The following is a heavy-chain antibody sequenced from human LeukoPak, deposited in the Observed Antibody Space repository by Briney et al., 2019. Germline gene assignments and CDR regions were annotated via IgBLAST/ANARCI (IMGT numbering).Heavy chain of an antibody. CDR3: ARGWFGGTTTFYGMDV. CDR1: EYSSTSYW. V-gene: IGHV5-51*01. D-gene: IGHD3-10*01. Sequence: GESLKISCKGSEYSSTSYWIGWVRQMPGKGLEWMGIIYPGDSDTRYSPSFQGQVTISADKSISTAYLQWSSLKASDTAMYYCARGWFGGTTTFYGMDVWGQGTTVTVSS. J-gene: IGHJ6*02. CDR2: IYPGDSDT.